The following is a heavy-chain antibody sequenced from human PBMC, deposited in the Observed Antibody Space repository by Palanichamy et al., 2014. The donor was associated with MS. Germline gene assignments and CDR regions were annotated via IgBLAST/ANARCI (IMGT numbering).Heavy chain of an antibody. CDR1: GFTFSSYA. J-gene: IGHJ4*02. Sequence: EVQLLESGGGLVQPGGSLRLSCAASGFTFSSYAMSWVRQAPGKGLEWVSAISGSGGSTYYADSVKGRFTISRDNSKNTLYLQMNSLRAEDTAVYYCATADSSGYYGDYFDYWGQGTLVTVSS. CDR3: ATADSSGYYGDYFDY. V-gene: IGHV3-23*01. D-gene: IGHD3-22*01. CDR2: ISGSGGST.